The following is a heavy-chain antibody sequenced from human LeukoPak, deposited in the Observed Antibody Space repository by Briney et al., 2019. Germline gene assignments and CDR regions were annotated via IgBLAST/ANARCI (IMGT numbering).Heavy chain of an antibody. CDR2: ISGSGGST. CDR1: GFTFSSYA. V-gene: IGHV3-23*01. D-gene: IGHD4-17*01. CDR3: ANAENPIDYELPAYYYGMDV. J-gene: IGHJ6*02. Sequence: GGSLRLSCAAAGFTFSSYAMSWVRQAPGKGLEWVSAISGSGGSTYYADSVKGRFTISRDNSKNTLYLQMNSLRADDTAVYYCANAENPIDYELPAYYYGMDVWGQGTTVTVSS.